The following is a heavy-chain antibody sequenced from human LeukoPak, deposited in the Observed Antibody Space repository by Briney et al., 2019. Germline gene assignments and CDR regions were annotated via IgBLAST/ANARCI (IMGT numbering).Heavy chain of an antibody. CDR3: ARDTLVTSTNWFDP. CDR2: ISGPGTLK. V-gene: IGHV3-21*01. J-gene: IGHJ5*02. CDR1: GFTSSDYA. Sequence: PGGSLRLSCAGSGFTSSDYAMNWVRQAPGKGLEWVSVISGPGTLKSYADSVKGRFTISRDNRKKSLYLQMNSLRAEDTAVYYCARDTLVTSTNWFDPWGQGTLVTVSS. D-gene: IGHD2-21*02.